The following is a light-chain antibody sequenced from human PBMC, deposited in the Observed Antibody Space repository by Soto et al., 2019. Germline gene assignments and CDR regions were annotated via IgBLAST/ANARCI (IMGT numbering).Light chain of an antibody. CDR2: DVR. J-gene: IGLJ1*01. CDR3: LSFTTSDTYV. CDR1: STDVGRYNY. V-gene: IGLV2-14*01. Sequence: QSGLTKPASVSGSLGQSITISCTGTSTDVGRYNYVSWYQQHPGKAPKLMIYDVRSRPSGVSNRFSGSKSGDTASLIISGLQAEDEADYYCLSFTTSDTYVFGTGTKGTVL.